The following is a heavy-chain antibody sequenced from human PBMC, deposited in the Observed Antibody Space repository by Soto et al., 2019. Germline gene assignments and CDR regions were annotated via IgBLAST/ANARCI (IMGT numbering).Heavy chain of an antibody. CDR3: TADLPAFIPQVDS. D-gene: IGHD3-3*02. Sequence: EVHLVESGGGLMKPGESLRLSCAASGFTFSSAWFNWVRQAPGKGLEWVGRIKSKNDGGTTDYAAPVRDRFTISNDDSIYTLYLQMNSLQTEDTGVYFCTADLPAFIPQVDSWGKGTLVTVSS. J-gene: IGHJ4*02. CDR1: GFTFSSAW. CDR2: IKSKNDGGTT. V-gene: IGHV3-15*07.